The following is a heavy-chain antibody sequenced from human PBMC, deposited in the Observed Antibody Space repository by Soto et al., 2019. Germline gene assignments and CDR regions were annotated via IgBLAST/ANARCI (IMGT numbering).Heavy chain of an antibody. D-gene: IGHD3-10*01. V-gene: IGHV1-3*01. CDR3: ALLWFGELVAFDI. CDR2: INAGNGNT. CDR1: GYTFTSYA. Sequence: ASVKVSCKASGYTFTSYAMHWVRQAPGQRLEWMGWINAGNGNTKYSQKFQGRVTITRDTSASTAYMELSSLRSEDTAVYYCALLWFGELVAFDIWGQGTMVTVSS. J-gene: IGHJ3*02.